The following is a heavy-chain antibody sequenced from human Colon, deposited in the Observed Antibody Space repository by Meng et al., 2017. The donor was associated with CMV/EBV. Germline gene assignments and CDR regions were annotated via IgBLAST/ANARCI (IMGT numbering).Heavy chain of an antibody. CDR3: ARGVTMKRAGMDV. Sequence: SETLSLTCTVSGGSVTSGGHYWSWLRQCPGKGLEWIGYIYDSGATYYNPSLRRRVTIALDTSKNVFSLSRKSVTAADTAVYDCARGVTMKRAGMDVWGQGTTVTVSS. CDR1: GGSVTSGGHY. D-gene: IGHD3-22*01. J-gene: IGHJ6*02. CDR2: IYDSGAT. V-gene: IGHV4-31*03.